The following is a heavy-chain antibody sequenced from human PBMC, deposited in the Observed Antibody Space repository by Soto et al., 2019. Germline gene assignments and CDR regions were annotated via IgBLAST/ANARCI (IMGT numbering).Heavy chain of an antibody. D-gene: IGHD5-12*01. CDR3: AREGNLGRWLQPLDY. CDR1: GDSISSYS. V-gene: IGHV4-59*01. J-gene: IGHJ4*02. CDR2: IHYNGNT. Sequence: SEPLSLTCPVSGDSISSYSWSWIRQPPGKGLEWIGNIHYNGNTKYNPSLKSRVTMSVDTSKNQFSLKLISVTAADTAVYYRAREGNLGRWLQPLDYWGQGTLVTVSS.